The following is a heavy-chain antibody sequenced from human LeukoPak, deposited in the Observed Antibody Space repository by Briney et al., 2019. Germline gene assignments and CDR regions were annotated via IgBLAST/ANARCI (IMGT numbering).Heavy chain of an antibody. CDR1: GFTFSSYW. CDR3: ALSREAAGTVFDD. CDR2: INSDGRST. D-gene: IGHD6-13*01. Sequence: GGSLRLSCAASGFTFSSYWMHWVRQAPGKGLVWVSRINSDGRSTTYADSVKGRFTISRDNAKNTLYLQMNSLRAEDTAVYYCALSREAAGTVFDDWGQGTLSPSPQ. J-gene: IGHJ4*02. V-gene: IGHV3-74*01.